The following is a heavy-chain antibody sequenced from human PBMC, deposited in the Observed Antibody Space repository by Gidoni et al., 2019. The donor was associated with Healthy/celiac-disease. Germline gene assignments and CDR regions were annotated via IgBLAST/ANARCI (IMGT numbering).Heavy chain of an antibody. CDR2: ISYDGSNK. CDR3: ARDMRYCSGGSCYSAGFDY. D-gene: IGHD2-15*01. Sequence: VQLVESGGGVVQPGRSLRLSCAAPGLTFSSYAMHWVRQAPGKGLEWVAVISYDGSNKYYADSVKGRFTISRDNSKNTLYLQMNSLRAEDTAVYYCARDMRYCSGGSCYSAGFDYWGQGTLVTVSS. CDR1: GLTFSSYA. J-gene: IGHJ4*02. V-gene: IGHV3-30*01.